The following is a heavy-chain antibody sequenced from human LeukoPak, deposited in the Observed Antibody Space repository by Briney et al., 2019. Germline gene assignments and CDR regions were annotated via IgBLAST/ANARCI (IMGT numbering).Heavy chain of an antibody. J-gene: IGHJ4*02. CDR2: ISGSGGST. V-gene: IGHV3-23*01. CDR1: GFTFSSYA. D-gene: IGHD5-18*01. Sequence: PGGSLRLSCAASGFTFSSYAMSWVRQAPGKGLEWVSAISGSGGSTYYADSVKGRFTISRDNSKNTLYLQKNSLRAEDTAVYYCAKAGKLWSKTFDYWGQGTLVTVSS. CDR3: AKAGKLWSKTFDY.